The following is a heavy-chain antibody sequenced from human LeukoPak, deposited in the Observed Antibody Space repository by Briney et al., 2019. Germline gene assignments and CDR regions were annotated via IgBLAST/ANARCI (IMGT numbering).Heavy chain of an antibody. CDR2: IYHSGST. D-gene: IGHD5-12*01. CDR1: GGSISSGGYY. J-gene: IGHJ4*02. V-gene: IGHV4-30-2*01. Sequence: PSETLSLTCTVSGGSISSGGYYWSWIRQPPGKGLEWIGYIYHSGSTYYNPSLKSRVTISVDRSKNQFSLKLSSVTAADTAVYYCARDPPLYSGYDGGPYYFDYWGQGTLVTVSS. CDR3: ARDPPLYSGYDGGPYYFDY.